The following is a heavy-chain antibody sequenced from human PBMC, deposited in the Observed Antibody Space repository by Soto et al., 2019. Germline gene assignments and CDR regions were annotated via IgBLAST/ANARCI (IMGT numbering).Heavy chain of an antibody. V-gene: IGHV1-18*01. CDR2: ISAYNGNT. D-gene: IGHD5-12*01. J-gene: IGHJ6*02. CDR3: ARISGGYKYYYGIDI. Sequence: WRRQAPGQGLEWMGWISAYNGNTNYAQKLQGRVTMTTDTSTSTAYMELRSLRSDDTAVYYCARISGGYKYYYGIDISGQGPTGTGPS.